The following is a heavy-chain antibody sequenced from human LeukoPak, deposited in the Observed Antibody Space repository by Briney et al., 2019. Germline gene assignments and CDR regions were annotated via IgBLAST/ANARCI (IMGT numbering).Heavy chain of an antibody. J-gene: IGHJ4*02. V-gene: IGHV3-23*01. Sequence: GGSLRLSCAVSGITLSNYGMSWVRQAPGKGLEWVAGLSGSGGGTNYADSVQGRFTISRDNPKNTLYLQMNSLRAEDTAVYFCAKRGVVVRVFLVGFHKEAYYFDSWGQGALVTVSS. D-gene: IGHD3-10*01. CDR2: LSGSGGGT. CDR3: AKRGVVVRVFLVGFHKEAYYFDS. CDR1: GITLSNYG.